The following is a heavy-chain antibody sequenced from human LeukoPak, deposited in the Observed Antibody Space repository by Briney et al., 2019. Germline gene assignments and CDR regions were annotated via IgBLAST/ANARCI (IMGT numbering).Heavy chain of an antibody. CDR3: ARVAARRNYYYYMDV. CDR2: IYHSGST. J-gene: IGHJ6*03. D-gene: IGHD6-6*01. Sequence: SETLSLTCTVSGYSISSGYYWGWIRQPPGKGLEWIGSIYHSGSTYYNPSITSRVTISVDTYKNQFSLKLSSVTAADTAVYYCARVAARRNYYYYMDVWGKGTTVTVSS. V-gene: IGHV4-38-2*02. CDR1: GYSISSGYY.